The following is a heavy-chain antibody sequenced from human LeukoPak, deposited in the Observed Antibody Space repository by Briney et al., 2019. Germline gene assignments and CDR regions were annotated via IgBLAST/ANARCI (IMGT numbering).Heavy chain of an antibody. V-gene: IGHV3-33*01. CDR2: IYYDGNNK. J-gene: IGHJ4*02. Sequence: PGGSLRLSCAASGFTFSTSGMPWVRQTPGKVLEWVAIIYYDGNNKHYADTVKGRFTISRDNSKNTLYLQMNSLRVEDTAVYYCARDLRKNSYFDYWGQGTLVTVSS. CDR3: ARDLRKNSYFDY. CDR1: GFTFSTSG. D-gene: IGHD1-7*01.